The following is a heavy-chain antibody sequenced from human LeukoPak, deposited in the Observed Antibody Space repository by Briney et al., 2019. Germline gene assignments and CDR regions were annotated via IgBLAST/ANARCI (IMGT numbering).Heavy chain of an antibody. CDR2: VYYSGST. V-gene: IGHV4-61*01. CDR3: VREFSSGWSYYFDY. D-gene: IGHD6-19*01. Sequence: PSETLSLTCTVSGGSVSSGNYYWSWIRQPPGQGLEWIGNVYYSGSTNYNPSLKSRVTISVDTSKNQFSLRLSSVTAADTVVFYCVREFSSGWSYYFDYWGQGTLVTVSS. CDR1: GGSVSSGNYY. J-gene: IGHJ4*02.